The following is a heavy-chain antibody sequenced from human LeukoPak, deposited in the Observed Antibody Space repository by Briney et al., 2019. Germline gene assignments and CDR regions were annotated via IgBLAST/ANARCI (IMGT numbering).Heavy chain of an antibody. J-gene: IGHJ5*02. CDR1: GGSISNYY. V-gene: IGHV4-4*07. CDR3: ARGGASSKWLDP. D-gene: IGHD2-15*01. CDR2: IYTDGST. Sequence: SETLSLTCTVSGGSISNYYWSWIRQPAGQGLEWIGRIYTDGSTNYNPSLQSRVTMSVDTSRNQFSLNLRSVTAADTALYYCARGGASSKWLDPWGQGTLVTVSS.